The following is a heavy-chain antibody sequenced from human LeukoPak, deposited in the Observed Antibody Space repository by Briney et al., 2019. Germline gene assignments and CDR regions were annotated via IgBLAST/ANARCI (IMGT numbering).Heavy chain of an antibody. D-gene: IGHD3-10*01. J-gene: IGHJ4*02. CDR1: WYPFTNYW. CDR2: MNPGGSST. V-gene: IGHV5-51*01. CDR3: ARRNLRQYGSGGDFDS. Sequence: GESLKISCKGSWYPFTNYWIAWVRLRPGKGLEYMGIMNPGGSSTWYSPSFEGRLTFSADTSIASAFLQWSSLRTSDTAIYFCARRNLRQYGSGGDFDSWGQGTLVTVSS.